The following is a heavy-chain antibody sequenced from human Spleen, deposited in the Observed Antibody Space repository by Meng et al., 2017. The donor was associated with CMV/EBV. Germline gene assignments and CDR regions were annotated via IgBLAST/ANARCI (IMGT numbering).Heavy chain of an antibody. Sequence: QAQLQEWCPGRLNPSDTLSLTCTFCGGSIRSYYWNWIRQPAGKGLELIGRIYTSGSTNYNPSLKSRVTMSVDTSKNQFSLKLSSVTAADTAVYYCARDRGWLQLLWYFDLWGRGTLVTVSS. V-gene: IGHV4-4*07. CDR1: GGSIRSYY. D-gene: IGHD5-24*01. J-gene: IGHJ2*01. CDR3: ARDRGWLQLLWYFDL. CDR2: IYTSGST.